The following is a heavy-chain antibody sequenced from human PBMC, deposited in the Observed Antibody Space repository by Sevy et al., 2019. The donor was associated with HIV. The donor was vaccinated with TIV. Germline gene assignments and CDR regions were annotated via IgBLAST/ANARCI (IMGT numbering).Heavy chain of an antibody. CDR1: GYTFVEHY. D-gene: IGHD2-21*02. Sequence: APVKVSCKASGYTFVEHYISWVRQAPGQGLEWMGTMDPNSGVTISAQTFQGSVTMTRDTSIATGYIELSSLRSDDTALYYCAVTGGLDLWGQGTLVTVSS. V-gene: IGHV1-2*02. J-gene: IGHJ4*02. CDR3: AVTGGLDL. CDR2: MDPNSGVT.